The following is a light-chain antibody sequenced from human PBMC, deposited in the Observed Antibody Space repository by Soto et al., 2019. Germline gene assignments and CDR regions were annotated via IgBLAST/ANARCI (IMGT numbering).Light chain of an antibody. CDR2: GAS. J-gene: IGKJ1*01. CDR3: HQFSSSPCT. Sequence: EIVLTQSPGTLSLSPGERATLSCRASQSVTSTYLAWYEQKPGQAPRLLIYGASSRATGIPDRFSGSGSGTVFTLTISRVEPEDFAVCYCHQFSSSPCTFGQGTKVEIK. V-gene: IGKV3-20*01. CDR1: QSVTSTY.